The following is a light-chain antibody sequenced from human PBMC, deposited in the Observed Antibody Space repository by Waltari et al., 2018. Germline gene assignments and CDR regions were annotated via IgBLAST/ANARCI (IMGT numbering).Light chain of an antibody. Sequence: SYELTQSPSVSVAPGQTARITCGGKNIGSKSVHWYQQRPGQAPVLVVYDDSDRPSGIPEGFSGSNSGNTATLTISRVEAGDEADYYCQVWDRSTHHVVFGGGTQLTVL. V-gene: IGLV3-21*02. CDR3: QVWDRSTHHVV. J-gene: IGLJ2*01. CDR1: NIGSKS. CDR2: DDS.